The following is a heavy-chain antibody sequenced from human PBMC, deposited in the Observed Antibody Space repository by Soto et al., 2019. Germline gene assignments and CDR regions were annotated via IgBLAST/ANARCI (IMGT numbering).Heavy chain of an antibody. J-gene: IGHJ3*02. CDR3: ARDAPYLLDAFEM. V-gene: IGHV4-59*01. D-gene: IGHD1-26*01. Sequence: QVQLQESGPGLVKPSETLSLTCTVSADSISSYYWSWIRQPPGKGLEWIGYIYRSGSANYNPSLQSRVTISVDTSKNQISLKLSSETAADTAVYYCARDAPYLLDAFEMWGQGTVVTVSS. CDR2: IYRSGSA. CDR1: ADSISSYY.